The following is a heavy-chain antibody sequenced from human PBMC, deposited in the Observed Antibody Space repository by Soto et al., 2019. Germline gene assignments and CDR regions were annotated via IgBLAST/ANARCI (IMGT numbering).Heavy chain of an antibody. CDR1: GFTFDDYT. D-gene: IGHD3-22*01. Sequence: GGSLRLSCSASGFTFDDYTMHWVRQAPGKGLEWVSLISWDGGSTYYADSVKGRFTISIDNSKNSLYLQMNSLRTEDTALYCCAKSNYYDSGGLDYWGQGTLVTVSS. J-gene: IGHJ4*02. CDR3: AKSNYYDSGGLDY. V-gene: IGHV3-43*01. CDR2: ISWDGGST.